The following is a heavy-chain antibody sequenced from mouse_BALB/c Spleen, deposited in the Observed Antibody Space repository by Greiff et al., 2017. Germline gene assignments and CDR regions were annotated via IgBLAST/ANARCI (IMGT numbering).Heavy chain of an antibody. CDR3: ARGNYVGYFDY. CDR1: GFTFSSYA. Sequence: EVKLVESGGGLVKPGGSLKLSCAASGFTFSSYAMSWVRQTPEKRLEWVASISSGGSTYYPDSVKGRFTISRDNARNILYLQMSSLRSEDTAMYYCARGNYVGYFDYWGQGTTLTVSS. CDR2: ISSGGST. J-gene: IGHJ2*01. V-gene: IGHV5-6-5*01. D-gene: IGHD1-1*02.